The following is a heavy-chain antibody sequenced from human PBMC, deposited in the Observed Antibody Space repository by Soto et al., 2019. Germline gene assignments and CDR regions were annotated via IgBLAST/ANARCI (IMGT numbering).Heavy chain of an antibody. V-gene: IGHV3-48*02. J-gene: IGHJ4*02. CDR2: INGASTTT. CDR3: ARDLSH. CDR1: GFPFSSYA. Sequence: DVQLVGSGGGLVQPGGSLRLSCVASGFPFSSYAMHWVRQAPGKGLEWISYINGASTTTFYADCVKGRFTVSRDNAKNSVYLQMSSLRHEDTAFYYCARDLSHWGQGMLVTVSS.